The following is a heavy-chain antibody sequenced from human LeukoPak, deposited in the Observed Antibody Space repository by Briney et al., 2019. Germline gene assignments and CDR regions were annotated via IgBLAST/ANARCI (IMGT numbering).Heavy chain of an antibody. D-gene: IGHD6-6*01. Sequence: GGSLRLSCAASGFTFSSYWMHWVRQAPGKGLVWVSRINSDGSSTSYADSVKGRFTISRGNAKNTLYLQMNSLRAEDTAVYYCARAYSSSSLGYWGQGTLVTVSS. CDR3: ARAYSSSSLGY. V-gene: IGHV3-74*01. J-gene: IGHJ4*02. CDR1: GFTFSSYW. CDR2: INSDGSST.